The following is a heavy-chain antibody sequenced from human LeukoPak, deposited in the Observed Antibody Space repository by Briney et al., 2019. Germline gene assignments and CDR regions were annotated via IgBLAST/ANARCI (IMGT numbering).Heavy chain of an antibody. CDR1: GGPISSYY. V-gene: IGHV4-59*08. CDR3: ARLSCSSTSCYSIDY. D-gene: IGHD2-2*02. J-gene: IGHJ4*02. CDR2: IYYSGST. Sequence: SETLSLTCTVSGGPISSYYWSWIRQPPGKGLEWIGYIYYSGSTNYNPSLKSRVTISVDTSKNQFSLKLSSVTAADTAVYYCARLSCSSTSCYSIDYWGQGTLVTVSS.